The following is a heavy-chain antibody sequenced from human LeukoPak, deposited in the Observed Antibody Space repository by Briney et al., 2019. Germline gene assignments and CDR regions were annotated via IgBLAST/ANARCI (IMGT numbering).Heavy chain of an antibody. J-gene: IGHJ3*02. D-gene: IGHD4-17*01. CDR1: GFIFSSYA. CDR2: IWYDGSKS. CDR3: ASMTSVTLDDAFDI. V-gene: IGHV3-33*01. Sequence: GGSLRLSCAASGFIFSSYAMHWVRQAPAKGLEWVPLIWYDGSKSYHADSVKGRFTISRDNSKNTLFLQMNSLRAEDTAVYYCASMTSVTLDDAFDIWGQGTMVTVSS.